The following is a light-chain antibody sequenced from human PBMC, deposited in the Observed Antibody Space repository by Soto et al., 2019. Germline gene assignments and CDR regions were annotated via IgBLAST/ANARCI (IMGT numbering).Light chain of an antibody. Sequence: DIQMTQSPSSLSASVGDRVTITCRASQSISSFLNWYQQKPGKAPKLLIYAASSLQSGVPSRFRASASGTDFTLTISRLQHEDFATYYCQQSYSTYSWTFGQGTKVEIK. CDR1: QSISSF. V-gene: IGKV1-39*01. CDR3: QQSYSTYSWT. CDR2: AAS. J-gene: IGKJ1*01.